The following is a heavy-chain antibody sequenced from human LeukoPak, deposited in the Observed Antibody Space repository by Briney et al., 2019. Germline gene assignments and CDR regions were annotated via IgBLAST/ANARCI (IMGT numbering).Heavy chain of an antibody. V-gene: IGHV3-48*03. D-gene: IGHD5-18*01. CDR3: ARQQQQLWYD. Sequence: GGSLRLSCAASGFTFSSYEMNWVRQAPGKGLEWVSYTSSSAGTTCYADSVKGRFTISRDNAKNSLYLQMNSLRAEDTAVYFCARQQQQLWYDWGQGTLVTVSS. J-gene: IGHJ4*02. CDR1: GFTFSSYE. CDR2: TSSSAGTT.